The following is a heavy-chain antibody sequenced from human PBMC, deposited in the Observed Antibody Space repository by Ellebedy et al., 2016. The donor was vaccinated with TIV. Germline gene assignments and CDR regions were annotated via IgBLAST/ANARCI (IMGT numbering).Heavy chain of an antibody. CDR1: GYTFTFYA. CDR2: INAGNGDT. J-gene: IGHJ4*02. CDR3: ARDAVYSSRWYTGFDY. V-gene: IGHV1-3*01. Sequence: ASVKVSCKASGYTFTFYAIHWVRQAPGQRLEWMGCINAGNGDTKYSRKFQGRVTITRDTSADTAYMELSSLRSEDTAVYYCARDAVYSSRWYTGFDYWGQGALVTVS. D-gene: IGHD6-13*01.